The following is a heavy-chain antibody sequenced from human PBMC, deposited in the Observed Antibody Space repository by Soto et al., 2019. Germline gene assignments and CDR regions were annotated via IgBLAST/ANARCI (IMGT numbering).Heavy chain of an antibody. J-gene: IGHJ4*02. CDR3: ARGNYDSSGYYSY. CDR1: DGSISSGDYY. V-gene: IGHV4-30-4*01. D-gene: IGHD3-22*01. CDR2: IYYSGST. Sequence: SETLSLTCTVSDGSISSGDYYWSWIRQPPGKGLEWIGYIYYSGSTYYNPSLKSRVTISVDTSKNQFSLKLSSVTAADTAVYYCARGNYDSSGYYSYWGQATLVTVSS.